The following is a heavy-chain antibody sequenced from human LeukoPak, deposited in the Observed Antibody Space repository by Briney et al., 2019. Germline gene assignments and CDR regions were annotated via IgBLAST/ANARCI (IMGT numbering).Heavy chain of an antibody. J-gene: IGHJ4*02. CDR3: ARDLDASSGCDC. D-gene: IGHD6-25*01. V-gene: IGHV1-2*02. CDR2: INPNSGGT. Sequence: ASVKLSCKASGYTFTSYGISWVRQAPGQGLEWMGWINPNSGGTNYAQKCQGRVIMTRDTSISTAYIELSRLRSDDTAVYYCARDLDASSGCDCWGQGRLVSVSS. CDR1: GYTFTSYG.